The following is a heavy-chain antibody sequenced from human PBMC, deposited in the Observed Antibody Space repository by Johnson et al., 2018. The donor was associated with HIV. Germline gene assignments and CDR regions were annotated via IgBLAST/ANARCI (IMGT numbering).Heavy chain of an antibody. D-gene: IGHD3-16*01. V-gene: IGHV3-9*01. J-gene: IGHJ3*01. Sequence: VQLVESGGGLVQPGRSLRLSCAASGITLDDYAMHWVRQPPGKGLEWVAGITWNSYIVDYADSVKGRVTISRDTAKNSLYLQMNTLRPEDTAFYYCAKGFRRYFKFGGGLLDAFDLWGQGTMVTVSS. CDR1: GITLDDYA. CDR2: ITWNSYIV. CDR3: AKGFRRYFKFGGGLLDAFDL.